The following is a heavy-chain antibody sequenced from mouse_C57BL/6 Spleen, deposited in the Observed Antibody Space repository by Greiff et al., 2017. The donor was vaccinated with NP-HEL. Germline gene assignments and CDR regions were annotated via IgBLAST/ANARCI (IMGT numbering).Heavy chain of an antibody. CDR3: AKWLLRGYYAMDY. D-gene: IGHD2-3*01. J-gene: IGHJ4*01. CDR2: ILPGSGST. V-gene: IGHV1-9*01. CDR1: GYTFTGYW. Sequence: VQLQQSGAELMKPGASVKLSCKATGYTFTGYWIEWVKQRPGHGLEWIGEILPGSGSTNYNEKLKGKATFTADNSSNPAYMQLSSLTTEDSAIYYCAKWLLRGYYAMDYWGQGTSVTVSS.